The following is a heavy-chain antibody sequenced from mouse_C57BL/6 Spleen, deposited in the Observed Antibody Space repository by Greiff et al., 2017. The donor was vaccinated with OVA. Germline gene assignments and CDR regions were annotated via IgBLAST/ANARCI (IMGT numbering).Heavy chain of an antibody. J-gene: IGHJ3*01. Sequence: VQLQQSGAELVRPGSSVKLSCTASGYTFTSYWMHWVKQTPIQGLAWIGNIDPSDSETYYNQKFKDKATLTVYKSSSTAYLQLSSLTSDDSAVYYCARDYYGSSAWFAYWGQGTLVTVSA. CDR3: ARDYYGSSAWFAY. CDR1: GYTFTSYW. CDR2: IDPSDSET. V-gene: IGHV1-52*01. D-gene: IGHD1-1*01.